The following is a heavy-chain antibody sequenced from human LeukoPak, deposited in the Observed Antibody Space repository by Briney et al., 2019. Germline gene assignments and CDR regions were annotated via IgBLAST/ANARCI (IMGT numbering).Heavy chain of an antibody. J-gene: IGHJ3*02. V-gene: IGHV3-33*01. CDR3: AREAGSGHDAFDI. CDR2: IWYDGSNK. Sequence: GRSLTLSCAASGSTFSNSGMHWVRLAPDKGLEWVAVIWYDGSNKYYADSVKGRFTISRDNSKNTLYLQMNSLRAEDTAVYYCAREAGSGHDAFDIWGQGTMVTVSS. D-gene: IGHD2-15*01. CDR1: GSTFSNSG.